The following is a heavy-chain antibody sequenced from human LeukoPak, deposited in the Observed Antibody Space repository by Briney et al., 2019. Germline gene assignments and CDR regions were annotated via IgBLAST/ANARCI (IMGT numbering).Heavy chain of an antibody. D-gene: IGHD2-15*01. Sequence: SETLSLTCTVSGGSISSYYWSRIRQPPGKGLEWIGYIYYSGSTNYNPSLKSRVTISVDTSKNQFSLKLSSVTAADTAVYYCAREEYCSGGSCFGYWGQGTLVTVSS. CDR3: AREEYCSGGSCFGY. V-gene: IGHV4-59*01. CDR2: IYYSGST. CDR1: GGSISSYY. J-gene: IGHJ4*02.